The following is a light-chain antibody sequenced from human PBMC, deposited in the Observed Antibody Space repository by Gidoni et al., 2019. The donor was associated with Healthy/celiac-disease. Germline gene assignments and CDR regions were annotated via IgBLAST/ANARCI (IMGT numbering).Light chain of an antibody. J-gene: IGKJ4*01. CDR3: QQSYSTPRST. Sequence: DIHMTQSPSSLSASVGDRVTITCRASQSISSYLNWYQQKPGKAPKLLIYAASSLQSGVPSRFSGSGSGTDFTLTISSLQPEDFATYYCQQSYSTPRSTFGGGTKVEIK. CDR2: AAS. V-gene: IGKV1-39*01. CDR1: QSISSY.